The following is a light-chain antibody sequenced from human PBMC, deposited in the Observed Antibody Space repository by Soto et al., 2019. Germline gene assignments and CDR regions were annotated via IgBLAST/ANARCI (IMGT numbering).Light chain of an antibody. CDR1: SSNIGNNY. Sequence: QSVLTQPPSVSAAPGQKVTISCSGSSSNIGNNYVSWYQQLPGTAPKLPIYDNNKRPSGIPDRFSGSKSGTSATLGITGLQTGDEADYYCGTWDSSPHVVFGGGTQLTVL. J-gene: IGLJ2*01. CDR3: GTWDSSPHVV. CDR2: DNN. V-gene: IGLV1-51*01.